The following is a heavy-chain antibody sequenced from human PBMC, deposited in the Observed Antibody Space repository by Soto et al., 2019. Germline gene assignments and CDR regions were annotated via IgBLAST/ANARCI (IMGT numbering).Heavy chain of an antibody. D-gene: IGHD5-12*01. V-gene: IGHV1-69*06. Sequence: QVQLVQSGAEVRKPGSSVKVSCKTSGGLISKYSFNWVRQAPGQGLEWMGGVLPISGSTDYAQKFQGRLTITADRSTSTVYMELSRLRSDDTANYYCATIRVRGGPLRFEDGGQGMLIIVSS. CDR1: GGLISKYS. CDR2: VLPISGST. J-gene: IGHJ4*01. CDR3: ATIRVRGGPLRFED.